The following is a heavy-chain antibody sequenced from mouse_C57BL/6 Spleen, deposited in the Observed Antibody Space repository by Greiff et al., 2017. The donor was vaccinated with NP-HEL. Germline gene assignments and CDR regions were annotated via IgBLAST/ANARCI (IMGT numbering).Heavy chain of an antibody. J-gene: IGHJ1*03. V-gene: IGHV10-1*01. Sequence: EVHLVESGGGLVQPKGSLKLSCAASGFSFNTYAMNWVRQAPGKGLEWVARIRSKSNNYATYYADSVKDRFTISRDDSESMLYLQMNNLKTEDTAMYYCVRHWGGGYFDVWGTGTTVTVSS. CDR2: IRSKSNNYAT. CDR3: VRHWGGGYFDV. CDR1: GFSFNTYA.